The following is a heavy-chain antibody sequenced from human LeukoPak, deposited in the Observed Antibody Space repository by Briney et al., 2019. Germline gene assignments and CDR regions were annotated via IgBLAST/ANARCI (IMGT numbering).Heavy chain of an antibody. CDR3: ARVYGGDFWSGYYTADFDY. D-gene: IGHD3-3*01. CDR2: MNPNSGNT. Sequence: ASVKVSCKASGYTFTGYYMHWVRQATGQGLEWMGWMNPNSGNTGYAQKFQGRVTMTRNTSISTAYMELSSLRSEDTAVYYCARVYGGDFWSGYYTADFDYWGQRTLVTVSS. V-gene: IGHV1-8*02. CDR1: GYTFTGYY. J-gene: IGHJ4*02.